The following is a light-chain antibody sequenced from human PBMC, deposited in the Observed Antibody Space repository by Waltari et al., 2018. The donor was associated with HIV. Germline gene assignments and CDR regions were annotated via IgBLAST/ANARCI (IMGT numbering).Light chain of an antibody. Sequence: SELTQPPSASGTPGQRVTIPCSGSRSNIGSYTVNWYQQLPGTAPKLLIYANQQRPSGVPDRFSGSQSDTSASLAIGGLQSEDEADYYCATWDASLSGPVFGGGTKLTVL. CDR1: RSNIGSYT. CDR3: ATWDASLSGPV. V-gene: IGLV1-44*01. CDR2: ANQ. J-gene: IGLJ2*01.